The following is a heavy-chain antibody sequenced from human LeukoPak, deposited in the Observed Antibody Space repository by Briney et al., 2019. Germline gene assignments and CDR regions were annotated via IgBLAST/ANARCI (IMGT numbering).Heavy chain of an antibody. CDR1: GFNFNDAA. Sequence: GGSLRLSCAASGFNFNDAAMTWVRQAPGKGLEWVSLIASSGRNTYYTDSVRGRFTISRDNSKKTLSLQMNSLRVEDTAIYYCARDGYSSGWAHAFDYWGQGTLVTVSS. D-gene: IGHD6-19*01. CDR3: ARDGYSSGWAHAFDY. V-gene: IGHV3-23*01. J-gene: IGHJ4*02. CDR2: IASSGRNT.